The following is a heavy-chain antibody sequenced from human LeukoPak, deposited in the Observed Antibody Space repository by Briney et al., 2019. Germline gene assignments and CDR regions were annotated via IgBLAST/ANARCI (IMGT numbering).Heavy chain of an antibody. CDR1: GGSISSYY. CDR3: ATHLSSSWYWELDY. D-gene: IGHD6-13*01. Sequence: SETLSLTCTVSGGSISSYYWSWIRQPPGKGLEWIGYIYYSGSTNYNPSLKSRVTISVDTSKNQFSLKLSSVTAADTAVYYCATHLSSSWYWELDYWGQGTLVTVSS. V-gene: IGHV4-59*01. CDR2: IYYSGST. J-gene: IGHJ4*02.